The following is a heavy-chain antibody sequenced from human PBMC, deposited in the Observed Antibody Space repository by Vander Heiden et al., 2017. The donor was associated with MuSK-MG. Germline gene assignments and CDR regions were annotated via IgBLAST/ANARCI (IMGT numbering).Heavy chain of an antibody. CDR3: ARGPNGLYYDYVWGSYLSPRGGMDV. V-gene: IGHV4-34*01. D-gene: IGHD3-16*02. J-gene: IGHJ6*02. Sequence: QVQLQQWGAGLLKPSETLSLTCAVYGGSFSGYYWSWIRQPPGKGLEWIGEINHSGSTNYNPSLKSRVTISVDTSKNQFSLKLSSVTAADTAVYYCARGPNGLYYDYVWGSYLSPRGGMDVWCQGRTVTDSS. CDR2: INHSGST. CDR1: GGSFSGYY.